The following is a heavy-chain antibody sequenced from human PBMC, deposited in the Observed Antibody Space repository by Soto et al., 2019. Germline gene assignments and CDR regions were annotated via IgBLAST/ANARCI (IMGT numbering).Heavy chain of an antibody. CDR2: INHSGST. D-gene: IGHD2-15*01. J-gene: IGHJ5*02. V-gene: IGHV4-34*01. CDR3: ARVVVAARFNWFEP. Sequence: QVQLQQWGAGLLKPSETLSLTCAVYGGSFSGYYLSWIRQPPGKGLEWIGGINHSGSTNYNPSLKILVTMSVDTSKHQFSLKLRSVPAAVTAVYYCARVVVAARFNWFEPWGQGTLVPLSS. CDR1: GGSFSGYY.